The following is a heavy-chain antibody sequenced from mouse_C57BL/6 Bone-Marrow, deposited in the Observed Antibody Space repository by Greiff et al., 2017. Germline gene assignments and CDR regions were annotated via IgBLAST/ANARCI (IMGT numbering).Heavy chain of an antibody. Sequence: EVQLQQSGAELVRPGASVKLSCTASGFNIKDDYMHWVKQRPENGDTEYASKFQGKATITAATSSNTAYLQLSSLTSEDTAVYYCTTHYDYLWFAYWGQGTLVTVSA. CDR3: TTHYDYLWFAY. CDR2: NGDT. J-gene: IGHJ3*01. D-gene: IGHD2-4*01. CDR1: GFNIKDDY. V-gene: IGHV14-4*01.